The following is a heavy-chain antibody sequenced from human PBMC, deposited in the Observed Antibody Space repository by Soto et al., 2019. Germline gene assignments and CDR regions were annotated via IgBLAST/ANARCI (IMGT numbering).Heavy chain of an antibody. CDR2: IAHSGTT. CDR1: GGSVRSSYDS. Sequence: PSETLSLTCSVSGGSVRSSYDSWGWFRQPPGKGLEWVGTIAHSGTTYYSPSLKSRLTISIDTSGNQLSLKLTSVTAADTAVYSCARQEHGDGDYSPWGRGTLGTVSS. V-gene: IGHV4-39*01. J-gene: IGHJ5*02. D-gene: IGHD2-21*02. CDR3: ARQEHGDGDYSP.